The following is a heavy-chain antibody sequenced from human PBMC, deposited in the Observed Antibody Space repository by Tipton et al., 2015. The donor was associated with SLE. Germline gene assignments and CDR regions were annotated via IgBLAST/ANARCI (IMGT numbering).Heavy chain of an antibody. V-gene: IGHV4-34*01. J-gene: IGHJ5*02. CDR3: ATRGGGNSGWFDP. CDR1: GGSFSGYY. CDR2: INHSGST. D-gene: IGHD4-23*01. Sequence: TLSLTCAVYGGSFSGYYWSWIRQPPGKGLEWIGEINHSGSTNYNPSLKSRVTISLDTSKNQFSLKLSSVTAADTAVHYCATRGGGNSGWFDPWGQGTLVTVSS.